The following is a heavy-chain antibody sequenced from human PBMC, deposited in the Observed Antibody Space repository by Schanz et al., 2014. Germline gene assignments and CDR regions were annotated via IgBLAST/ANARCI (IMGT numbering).Heavy chain of an antibody. Sequence: EVKLLESGGTLVRPGGSLRLSCAASGFTFSTYAMAWVRQAPGKGLEWVSSFNDGGVNKYYADSVKGRFTISSDNSKSTLYLQMSSLRAEDTAVYYCAKSQGSSFDSWGQGTLVTVSS. J-gene: IGHJ4*02. CDR3: AKSQGSSFDS. CDR2: FNDGGVNK. V-gene: IGHV3-23*01. D-gene: IGHD6-13*01. CDR1: GFTFSTYA.